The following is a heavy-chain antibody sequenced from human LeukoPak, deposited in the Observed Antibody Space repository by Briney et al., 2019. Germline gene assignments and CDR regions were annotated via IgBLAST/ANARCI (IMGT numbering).Heavy chain of an antibody. Sequence: ASVKVSCKASEYTFTGYYMHWVRQAPGQGLEWMGWINPNSGGTNYAQKFQGRVTMTRDTSISTAYMELSRLRSDDTAVYYCARETTVTYPFDYWGQGTLVTVSS. CDR1: EYTFTGYY. CDR2: INPNSGGT. D-gene: IGHD4-17*01. V-gene: IGHV1-2*02. J-gene: IGHJ4*02. CDR3: ARETTVTYPFDY.